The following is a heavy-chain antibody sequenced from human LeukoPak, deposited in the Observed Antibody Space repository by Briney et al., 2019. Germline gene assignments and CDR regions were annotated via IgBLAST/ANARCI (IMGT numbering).Heavy chain of an antibody. CDR3: AIVPQYRVGATKEAFDI. V-gene: IGHV1-2*02. J-gene: IGHJ3*02. D-gene: IGHD1-26*01. CDR2: LNPNSGGT. Sequence: ASVKVSCKASGYIFTGYYMHWVRQAPGQGLEWMGWLNPNSGGTNYAKKFQGRVTMTRATSISTAYMQLSRLRSDDTAVYYCAIVPQYRVGATKEAFDIWGQGTMVTVSS. CDR1: GYIFTGYY.